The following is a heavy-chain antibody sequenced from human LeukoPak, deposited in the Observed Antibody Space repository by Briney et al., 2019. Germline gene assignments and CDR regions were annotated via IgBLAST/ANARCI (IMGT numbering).Heavy chain of an antibody. Sequence: GESLKISCKGSGYTFTTYWIGWVRQMPGKGLEWVVIIYPGDSETRYSPSFQGQVTISADKSITTAYLQWSSLQASDTAMYYCARSPRDGYHDAFDVWGQGTMVTVSS. J-gene: IGHJ3*01. CDR2: IYPGDSET. CDR3: ARSPRDGYHDAFDV. V-gene: IGHV5-51*01. D-gene: IGHD5-24*01. CDR1: GYTFTTYW.